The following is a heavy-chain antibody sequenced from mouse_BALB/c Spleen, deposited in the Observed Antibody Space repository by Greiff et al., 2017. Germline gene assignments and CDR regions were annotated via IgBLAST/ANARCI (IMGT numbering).Heavy chain of an antibody. CDR1: GYSITSDYA. CDR2: ISYSGST. V-gene: IGHV3-2*02. CDR3: ARGGILRQFAY. Sequence: EVQLQESGPGLVKPSQSLSLTCTVTGYSITSDYAWNWIRQFPGNKLEWMGYISYSGSTSYNPSLKSRISITRDTSKNQFFLQLNSVTTEDTATYYCARGGILRQFAYWGQGTLVTVSA. D-gene: IGHD1-2*01. J-gene: IGHJ3*01.